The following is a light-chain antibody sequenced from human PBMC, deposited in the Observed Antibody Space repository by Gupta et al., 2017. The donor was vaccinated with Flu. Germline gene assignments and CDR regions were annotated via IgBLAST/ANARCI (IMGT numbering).Light chain of an antibody. V-gene: IGKV1-5*03. CDR1: QSINNW. CDR3: QQHLTYPLT. CDR2: KAS. Sequence: DIQMTQSPSALSASVGDRVTITCRDSQSINNWLAWFQQRPGKAPKLLIYKASNLKSGVPSRFSGSQSGTKFTLTISSLQPADSATYYCQQHLTYPLTFGGGTKVEI. J-gene: IGKJ4*01.